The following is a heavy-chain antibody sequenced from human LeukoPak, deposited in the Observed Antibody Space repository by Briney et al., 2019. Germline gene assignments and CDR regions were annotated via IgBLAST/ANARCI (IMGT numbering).Heavy chain of an antibody. V-gene: IGHV4-4*07. Sequence: NTSETLSLTCTVSGGSIRDYYWSWIRQSAGKGLEWIGRIYTSGSTNYNPSLTSRVTMSVDTSKNQFSLILSSVTAADTAVCYCASSYSSSLDVWGKGTTVTVSS. CDR1: GGSIRDYY. CDR3: ASSYSSSLDV. D-gene: IGHD6-13*01. J-gene: IGHJ6*04. CDR2: IYTSGST.